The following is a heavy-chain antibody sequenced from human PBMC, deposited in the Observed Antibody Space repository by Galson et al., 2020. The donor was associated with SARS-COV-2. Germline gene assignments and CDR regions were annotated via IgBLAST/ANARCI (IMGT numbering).Heavy chain of an antibody. J-gene: IGHJ2*01. V-gene: IGHV4-38-2*02. CDR2: VYPSGTT. CDR3: ARQGVNMIVLVTVPGWYFDL. Sequence: SETLSLTCTVSGYSVSTTNYWGWVRQPPGRGREWIGRVYPSGTTYYNPSLKSRVTIPVDTSKNQFSLRLDSVTAADTALYYCARQGVNMIVLVTVPGWYFDLWGRGTLVTVSS. CDR1: GYSVSTTNY. D-gene: IGHD3-22*01.